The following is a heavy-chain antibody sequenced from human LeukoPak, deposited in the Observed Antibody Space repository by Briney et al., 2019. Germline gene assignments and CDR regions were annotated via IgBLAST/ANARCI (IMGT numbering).Heavy chain of an antibody. J-gene: IGHJ6*03. CDR3: ARIPSGGYYYMDV. V-gene: IGHV4-38-2*02. Sequence: PSETLSLTCTVSGYSISSGYYWGWIRQPPGKGLEWIGSIYHSGSTYYNPSLKGRVTISVDTSKNQFSLKLSSVTAADTAVYYCARIPSGGYYYMDVWGKGTTVTVSS. D-gene: IGHD3-10*01. CDR1: GYSISSGYY. CDR2: IYHSGST.